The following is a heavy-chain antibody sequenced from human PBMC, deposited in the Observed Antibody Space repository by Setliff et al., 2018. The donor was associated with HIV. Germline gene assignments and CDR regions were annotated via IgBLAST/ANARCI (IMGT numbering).Heavy chain of an antibody. Sequence: ASVKVSCKASGYTFTDYYIHWVRQAPGQGLEWMGRINPKSGGTNYVQKFQGRVTMTRDTSINTAYLELSRLRSDDTAVYYCARDRTGTGTTLHVWGKGTAVTVSS. CDR3: ARDRTGTGTTLHV. CDR2: INPKSGGT. D-gene: IGHD1-7*01. V-gene: IGHV1-2*06. CDR1: GYTFTDYY. J-gene: IGHJ6*04.